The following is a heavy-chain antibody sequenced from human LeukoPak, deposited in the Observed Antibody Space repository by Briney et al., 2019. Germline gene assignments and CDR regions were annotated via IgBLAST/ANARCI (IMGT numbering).Heavy chain of an antibody. V-gene: IGHV4-34*01. CDR3: ARDRVSYGSGSYVDY. CDR1: GGSFSGYY. D-gene: IGHD3-10*01. CDR2: IYYSGST. J-gene: IGHJ4*02. Sequence: SETLSLTCAVYGGSFSGYYWSWIRQPPGKGLEWIGSIYYSGSTYYNPSLKSRVTISVDTSKNQFSLKVSSVTAADTAVYYCARDRVSYGSGSYVDYWGQGTLVTVSS.